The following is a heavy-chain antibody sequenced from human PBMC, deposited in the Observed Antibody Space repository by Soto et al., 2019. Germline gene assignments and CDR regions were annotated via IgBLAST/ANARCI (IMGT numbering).Heavy chain of an antibody. CDR3: ARGGAVGGPRSGYYYGMDV. CDR1: GFTFSSYA. Sequence: GGSLRLSCAASGFTFSSYAMHWVRQAPGKGLEWVAVISYDGSNKYYADSVKGRFTISRDNSKNTLYLQMNSLRAEDTAVYYCARGGAVGGPRSGYYYGMDVGGQETTVTVSS. V-gene: IGHV3-30-3*01. J-gene: IGHJ6*02. CDR2: ISYDGSNK. D-gene: IGHD6-19*01.